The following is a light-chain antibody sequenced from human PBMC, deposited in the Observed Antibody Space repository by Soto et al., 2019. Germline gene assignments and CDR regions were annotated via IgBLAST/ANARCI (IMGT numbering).Light chain of an antibody. Sequence: DIQMTQSPSSLSASVGDRVTITCRASQGVNNYLAWFQQHPGKAPKSLIFAASNLQSGVPSRFSGSGSGADFTLTIIGLQPEDSATYYCQQYNTYPYTFGQGTKLDIK. CDR3: QQYNTYPYT. J-gene: IGKJ2*01. CDR1: QGVNNY. CDR2: AAS. V-gene: IGKV1-16*01.